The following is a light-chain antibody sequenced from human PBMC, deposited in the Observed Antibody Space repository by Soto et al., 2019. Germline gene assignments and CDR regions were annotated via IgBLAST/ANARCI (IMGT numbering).Light chain of an antibody. Sequence: QLVLTQSPSASASLGASVKLTCTLSSGHSSYAIAWHQQQPKKGPRYLMKLNSDGSHSKGDGIPDRFSGSSSGAERYLTISSLQSEDEADYYCQTWGTGIAVFGGGTQLTVL. CDR3: QTWGTGIAV. CDR1: SGHSSYA. CDR2: LNSDGSH. V-gene: IGLV4-69*01. J-gene: IGLJ7*01.